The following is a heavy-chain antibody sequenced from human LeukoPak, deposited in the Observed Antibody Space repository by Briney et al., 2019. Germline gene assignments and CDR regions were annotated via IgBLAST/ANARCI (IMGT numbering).Heavy chain of an antibody. CDR3: AKGATAVAGLSDY. Sequence: PGGSLRLSCAASGFTFDDYAMHWVRQAPGKGLEWVSGISWNSGSIGYADSVKGRFTISRDNAKNSLYLQMNSLRAEDTALYYCAKGATAVAGLSDYWGQGTLVTVSS. J-gene: IGHJ4*02. D-gene: IGHD6-19*01. V-gene: IGHV3-9*01. CDR2: ISWNSGSI. CDR1: GFTFDDYA.